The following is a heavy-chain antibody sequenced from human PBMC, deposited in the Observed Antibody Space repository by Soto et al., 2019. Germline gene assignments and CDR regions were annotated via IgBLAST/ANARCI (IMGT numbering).Heavy chain of an antibody. CDR2: IYYSGST. CDR3: ARLDRLSSSLNYFDY. D-gene: IGHD1-1*01. CDR1: GGSISSYY. J-gene: IGHJ4*02. Sequence: SETLSLTCTVSGGSISSYYWSWIRQPPGKGLEWIGYIYYSGSTYYNPSLKSRVTISVDTSKNQFSLKLSSVTAADTAVYYCARLDRLSSSLNYFDYWGQGTLVTVSS. V-gene: IGHV4-59*04.